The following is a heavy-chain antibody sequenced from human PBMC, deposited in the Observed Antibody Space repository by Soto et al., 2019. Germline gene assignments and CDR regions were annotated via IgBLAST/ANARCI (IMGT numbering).Heavy chain of an antibody. V-gene: IGHV4-59*12. D-gene: IGHD3-3*01. CDR1: GGSISSYY. CDR2: IYYSGST. J-gene: IGHJ5*02. Sequence: PSETLSLTCTVSGGSISSYYWSWIRQPPGKGLEWIGYIYYSGSTSYNPSLKSRVTISVDKSKNQLSLKVDSVTAADTAFYYCVRGNDNYDFWNNWSLDPWGQGTLVTVSS. CDR3: VRGNDNYDFWNNWSLDP.